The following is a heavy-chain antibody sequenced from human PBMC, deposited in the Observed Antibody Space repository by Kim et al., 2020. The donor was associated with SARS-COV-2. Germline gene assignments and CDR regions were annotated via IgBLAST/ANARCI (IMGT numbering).Heavy chain of an antibody. D-gene: IGHD3-10*01. CDR1: GGSISSSSYY. CDR3: ARHPQGGLLWFGDLNWFDP. V-gene: IGHV4-39*01. J-gene: IGHJ5*02. CDR2: IYYSGST. Sequence: SETLSLTCTVSGGSISSSSYYWGWIRQPPGKGLEWIGSIYYSGSTYYNPSLKSRVTISVDTSKNQFSLKLSSVTAADTAVYYCARHPQGGLLWFGDLNWFDPWGQGTLVTVSS.